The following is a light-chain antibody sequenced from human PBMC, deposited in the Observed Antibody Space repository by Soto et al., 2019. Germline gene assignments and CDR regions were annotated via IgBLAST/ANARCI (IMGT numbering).Light chain of an antibody. Sequence: AIQVTQSPSSLSAAVGDRVTMTCRASQGISTALVWYQQKPGKAPKLLIYDASSLESGVPSRFSGSGFGTDFSLTISSLQPEDFATYYCQQFDSYPLTVGGGTKVEI. V-gene: IGKV1-13*02. CDR1: QGISTA. CDR2: DAS. CDR3: QQFDSYPLT. J-gene: IGKJ4*01.